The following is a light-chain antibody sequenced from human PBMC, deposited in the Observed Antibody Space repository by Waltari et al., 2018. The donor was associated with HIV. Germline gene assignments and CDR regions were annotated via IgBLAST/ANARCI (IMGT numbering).Light chain of an antibody. CDR2: TNN. CDR3: AAWNDNLSGYV. Sequence: QSVLTQPPSASGTPGQRVLISCSGSSPNIGRNYVYWYQQRPGPAPKLLIYTNNQRPSGVPDRFSGSKSGTSASLAISGLRSEDEADYYCAAWNDNLSGYVFGTGTKVTV. CDR1: SPNIGRNY. J-gene: IGLJ1*01. V-gene: IGLV1-47*01.